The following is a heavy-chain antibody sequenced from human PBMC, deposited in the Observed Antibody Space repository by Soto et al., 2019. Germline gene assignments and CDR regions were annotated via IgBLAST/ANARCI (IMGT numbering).Heavy chain of an antibody. D-gene: IGHD2-2*01. CDR2: IYYSGST. CDR1: GGSISSGGYY. J-gene: IGHJ6*03. CDR3: ARVAYCSSTSCHYYYYYMDV. Sequence: SETLSLTCTVSGGSISSGGYYWSWIRQHPGKGLEWIGYIYYSGSTYYNPSPKSRVTISVDTSKNQFSLKLSSVTAADTAVYYCARVAYCSSTSCHYYYYYMDVWGKGTTVTVSS. V-gene: IGHV4-31*03.